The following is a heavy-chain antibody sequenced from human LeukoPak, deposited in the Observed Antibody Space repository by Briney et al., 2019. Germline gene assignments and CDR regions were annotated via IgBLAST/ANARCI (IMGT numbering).Heavy chain of an antibody. CDR1: GFTFSSYW. Sequence: GGSLRLSCAASGFTFSSYWMHWVRPAPGKGLVWVSRINSDGSSITYADSVKGRFTISRDNAKNTLYLQMNRLRGEDTAVYYCAREGRVSGYDFDCWGQGTLVTVSS. CDR2: INSDGSSI. D-gene: IGHD5-12*01. CDR3: AREGRVSGYDFDC. J-gene: IGHJ4*02. V-gene: IGHV3-74*03.